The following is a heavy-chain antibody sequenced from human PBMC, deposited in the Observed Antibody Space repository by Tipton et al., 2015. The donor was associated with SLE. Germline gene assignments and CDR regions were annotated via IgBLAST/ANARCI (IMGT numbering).Heavy chain of an antibody. D-gene: IGHD1-26*01. V-gene: IGHV3-7*01. Sequence: SLRLSCAASGFTFSSYWMSWVRQAPGKGLEWVANIKQDGSEKYYVDSVKGRFTISRDNAKNSLYLQMNSLRAEDTAVYYCATPLVGATSAFDIWGQGTMGTGSS. CDR2: IKQDGSEK. J-gene: IGHJ3*02. CDR3: ATPLVGATSAFDI. CDR1: GFTFSSYW.